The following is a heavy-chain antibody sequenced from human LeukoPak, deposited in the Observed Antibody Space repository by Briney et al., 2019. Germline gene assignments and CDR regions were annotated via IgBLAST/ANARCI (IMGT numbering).Heavy chain of an antibody. CDR3: AGDGQWLVLDY. J-gene: IGHJ4*02. Sequence: PGGSLRLSCAASGFTFSSYGMHWVRQAPGKGLEWVAFIKYDGSNKHNAESVKGRFTISRDNSKNTLYLQMNSLRAEDTAVYYCAGDGQWLVLDYWGQGTLVTVSS. CDR2: IKYDGSNK. V-gene: IGHV3-30*02. D-gene: IGHD6-19*01. CDR1: GFTFSSYG.